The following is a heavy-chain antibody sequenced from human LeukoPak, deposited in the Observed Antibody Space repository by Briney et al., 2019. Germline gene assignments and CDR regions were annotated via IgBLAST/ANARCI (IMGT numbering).Heavy chain of an antibody. D-gene: IGHD2-8*01. J-gene: IGHJ4*02. CDR1: GFTFSSYG. Sequence: GGSPRLSCAASGFTFSSYGMHWVRQAPGKGLEWVAFIRYDGSNKYYADSVKGRFTISRDNSKNTLYLQMNSLRAEDTAVYYCAKEYCTNGVCYTGTHDYWGQGTLVTVSS. CDR2: IRYDGSNK. CDR3: AKEYCTNGVCYTGTHDY. V-gene: IGHV3-30*02.